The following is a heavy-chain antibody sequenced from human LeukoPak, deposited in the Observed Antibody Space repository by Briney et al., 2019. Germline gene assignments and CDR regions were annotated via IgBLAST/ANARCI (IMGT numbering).Heavy chain of an antibody. CDR3: ARDQVATVTPFDY. V-gene: IGHV3-7*04. CDR2: IKQDGSEK. J-gene: IGHJ4*02. Sequence: GGSLRLSWAASGFTFSSYWMSWVRQAPGKGLEWVANIKQDGSEKYYVDSVKGRFTISRDNAKNSLYLQMNSLRAEDTAVYYCARDQVATVTPFDYWGQGTLVTVSS. CDR1: GFTFSSYW. D-gene: IGHD4-17*01.